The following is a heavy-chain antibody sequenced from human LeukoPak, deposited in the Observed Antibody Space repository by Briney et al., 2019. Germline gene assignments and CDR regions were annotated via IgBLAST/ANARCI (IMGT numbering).Heavy chain of an antibody. CDR1: GFTFSSYS. J-gene: IGHJ4*02. CDR3: ARGRAGYYFDY. D-gene: IGHD1-14*01. CDR2: ISSSSGYM. V-gene: IGHV3-21*01. Sequence: GGSLRLSCAASGFTFSSYSMNWVRQAPGKGLEWVSSISSSSGYMYYADSVKGRFTIHKDNAKNSLYLQLNSLRAEDTAVYYCARGRAGYYFDYWGQGTRVTVCS.